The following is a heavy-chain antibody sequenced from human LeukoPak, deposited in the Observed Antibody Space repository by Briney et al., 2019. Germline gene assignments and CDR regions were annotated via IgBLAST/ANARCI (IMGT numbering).Heavy chain of an antibody. CDR1: GFTFSDNY. D-gene: IGHD3-22*01. V-gene: IGHV3-11*04. Sequence: KTGGSLRLSCAASGFTFSDNYMTWVRQAPGKGLEWLSYISGNGGVIQYADSVKGRFTISRDNTKNTLYLQMNSLRAEDTAVYYCARDYYDSSGYEVLYHFDYWGQGTLVTVSS. J-gene: IGHJ4*02. CDR3: ARDYYDSSGYEVLYHFDY. CDR2: ISGNGGVI.